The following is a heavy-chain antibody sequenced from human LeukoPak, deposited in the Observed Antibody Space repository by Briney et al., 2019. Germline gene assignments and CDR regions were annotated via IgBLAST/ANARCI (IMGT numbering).Heavy chain of an antibody. CDR1: GFTFSSYA. J-gene: IGHJ4*02. D-gene: IGHD6-13*01. CDR3: ARPSAAGPYFGY. Sequence: GGSLRLSCAASGFTFSSYAMSWVRQAPGKGLEWVSHINTDGRSTGHADSVKGRFTISRDNAKNTLYLQMNSLRAEDTAVYYCARPSAAGPYFGYWGQGTLVTVSS. CDR2: INTDGRST. V-gene: IGHV3-74*01.